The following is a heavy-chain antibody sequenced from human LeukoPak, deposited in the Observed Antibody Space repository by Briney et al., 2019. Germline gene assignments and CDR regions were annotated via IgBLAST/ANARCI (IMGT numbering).Heavy chain of an antibody. D-gene: IGHD6-19*01. CDR2: INPSGGST. J-gene: IGHJ2*01. CDR1: GYTFTSYY. Sequence: ASVKVSCKASGYTFTSYYMHWVRQAPGQGLEWMGIINPSGGSTSYAQKFQGRVTMTRDTSTSTVYMELSSLRSEDTAVYYCARGPPPRYSSGWYGWYFDLWAVAPWSLSPQ. CDR3: ARGPPPRYSSGWYGWYFDL. V-gene: IGHV1-46*01.